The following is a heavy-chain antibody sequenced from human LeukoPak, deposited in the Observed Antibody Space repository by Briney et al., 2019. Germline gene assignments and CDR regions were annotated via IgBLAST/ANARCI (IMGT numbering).Heavy chain of an antibody. J-gene: IGHJ6*03. CDR2: IIPIFGTA. CDR1: GGTFSSYA. D-gene: IGHD5-18*01. V-gene: IGHV1-69*05. Sequence: SVKVSCKASGGTFSSYAISWVRQAPGQGLEWMGGIIPIFGTANYAQKFQGRVTMTRDMSTSTVYMELSSLRSEDTAVYYCARAAMEPGYYYMDVWGKGTTVTVSS. CDR3: ARAAMEPGYYYMDV.